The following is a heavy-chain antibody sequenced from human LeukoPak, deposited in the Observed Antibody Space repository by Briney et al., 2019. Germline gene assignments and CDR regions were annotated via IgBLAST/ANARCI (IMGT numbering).Heavy chain of an antibody. CDR3: AKDVVMGPTNHGLDY. J-gene: IGHJ4*02. Sequence: GGSLRLSCAASGFTFNNYVMHWVREAPGTGLEWGGVISYDGSNKFYADSVKSRLTISRDNSKNTMYLQTNSLRAEDTAVYYCAKDVVMGPTNHGLDYWGQGTLVTVSS. CDR1: GFTFNNYV. V-gene: IGHV3-30*18. D-gene: IGHD1-26*01. CDR2: ISYDGSNK.